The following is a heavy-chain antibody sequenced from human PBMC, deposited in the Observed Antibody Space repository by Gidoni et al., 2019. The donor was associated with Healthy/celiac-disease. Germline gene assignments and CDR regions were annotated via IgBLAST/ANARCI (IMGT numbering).Heavy chain of an antibody. D-gene: IGHD3-10*01. CDR1: GFTLDDYT. CDR2: ISWDGGST. Sequence: EVQLVESGGVVVQPGGSLRLSCAASGFTLDDYTMHWVRQAPGKGLEWVSLISWDGGSTYYADSVKGRFTISRDNSKNSLYLQMNSLRTEDTALYYCAKDNGHGSGSYFDYWGQGTLVTVSS. J-gene: IGHJ4*02. V-gene: IGHV3-43*01. CDR3: AKDNGHGSGSYFDY.